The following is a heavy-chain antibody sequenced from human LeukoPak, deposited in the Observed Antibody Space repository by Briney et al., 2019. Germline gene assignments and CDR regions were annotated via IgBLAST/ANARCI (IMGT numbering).Heavy chain of an antibody. V-gene: IGHV1-46*01. CDR1: GYTITSYF. Sequence: KVSCKASGYTITSYFIHWVRQAPGQGLEWMGAINPSDISTTYAQKFQGRVTMTRDTHTNTVYMQLTSLRSEDTAVYYCGRVNSGGYRLDYWGQGTLVTVSS. J-gene: IGHJ4*02. CDR2: INPSDIST. CDR3: GRVNSGGYRLDY. D-gene: IGHD2-15*01.